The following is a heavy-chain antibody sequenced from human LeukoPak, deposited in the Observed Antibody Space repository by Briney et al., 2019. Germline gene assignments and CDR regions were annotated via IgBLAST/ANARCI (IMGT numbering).Heavy chain of an antibody. D-gene: IGHD3-10*01. CDR2: IKQDGSEK. V-gene: IGHV3-7*01. CDR3: ARVGGLWFGELFWDY. CDR1: GFTFSSYA. J-gene: IGHJ4*02. Sequence: GGSLRLSCAASGFTFSSYAMSWVRQAPGKGLEWVANIKQDGSEKYYVDSVKGRFTISRDNAKNSLYLQMNSLRAEDTAVYYCARVGGLWFGELFWDYWGQGTLVTVSS.